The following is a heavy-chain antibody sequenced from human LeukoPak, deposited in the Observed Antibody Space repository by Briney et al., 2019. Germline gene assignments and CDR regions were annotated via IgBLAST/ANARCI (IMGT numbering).Heavy chain of an antibody. J-gene: IGHJ4*02. V-gene: IGHV1-18*04. CDR3: ARVDTAMVMTEDY. D-gene: IGHD5-18*01. CDR2: ISAYNGNT. Sequence: GASVKVSCKASGYTFTGYYMHWVRQAPGQGLEWMGWISAYNGNTNYAQKLQGRVTMTTDTSTSTAYMELRSLRSDDTAVYYCARVDTAMVMTEDYWGQGTLVTVSS. CDR1: GYTFTGYY.